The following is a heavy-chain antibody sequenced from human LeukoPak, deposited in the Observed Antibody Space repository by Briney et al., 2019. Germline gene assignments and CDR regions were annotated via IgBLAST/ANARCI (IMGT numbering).Heavy chain of an antibody. CDR3: ARVGDSSGYYGYYYYYYGMDV. D-gene: IGHD3-22*01. CDR2: INSDGSST. V-gene: IGHV3-74*01. CDR1: GFTFSSYA. Sequence: GGSLRLSCAASGFTFSSYAMSWVRQAPGKGLVWVSRINSDGSSTNYADSVKGRFTISRDNAKNTLYLQMNSLRAEDTAVYYCARVGDSSGYYGYYYYYYGMDVWGQGTTVTVSS. J-gene: IGHJ6*02.